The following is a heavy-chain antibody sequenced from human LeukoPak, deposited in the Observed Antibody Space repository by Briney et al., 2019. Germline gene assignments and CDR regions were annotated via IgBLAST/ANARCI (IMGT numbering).Heavy chain of an antibody. V-gene: IGHV4-34*01. Sequence: PSETLSLTCAVYGGSFSGYYWSWIRQPPGKGLEWIGEINHSGSTNYNPSLKSRVTISVDTSKNQFSLKLSSVTAADTAVYYCARASSGGSHDYWGQGTLVTVSS. CDR3: ARASSGGSHDY. J-gene: IGHJ4*02. CDR2: INHSGST. CDR1: GGSFSGYY. D-gene: IGHD2-15*01.